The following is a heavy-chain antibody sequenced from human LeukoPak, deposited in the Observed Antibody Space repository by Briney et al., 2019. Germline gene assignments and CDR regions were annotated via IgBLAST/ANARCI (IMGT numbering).Heavy chain of an antibody. D-gene: IGHD4-17*01. V-gene: IGHV3-48*04. Sequence: GGSLRLSCAAPGFTFSSYSMNWVRQAPGKGLEWVSYISSSSSTIYYADSVKGRFTISRDNAKNSLYLQMNSLRAEDAAVYYCASAHYGRYFEYWGQGTLVTVSS. CDR3: ASAHYGRYFEY. J-gene: IGHJ4*02. CDR2: ISSSSSTI. CDR1: GFTFSSYS.